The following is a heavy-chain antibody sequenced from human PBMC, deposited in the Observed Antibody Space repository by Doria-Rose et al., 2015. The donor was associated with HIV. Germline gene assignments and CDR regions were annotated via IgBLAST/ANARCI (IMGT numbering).Heavy chain of an antibody. V-gene: IGHV1-3*01. CDR2: INVDNGNT. Sequence: QVQLVQSGAEVKKPGASVRVSCKASGYTFTRYAMHWVRQAPGQRPEWMGWINVDNGNTEYSQNFQDRLTITRDTSASTAYMELSSLTSDDTAVYYCAKDRVRVVQAATTRDFWGQGTLVTVSS. D-gene: IGHD2-2*01. CDR1: GYTFTRYA. J-gene: IGHJ4*02. CDR3: AKDRVRVVQAATTRDF.